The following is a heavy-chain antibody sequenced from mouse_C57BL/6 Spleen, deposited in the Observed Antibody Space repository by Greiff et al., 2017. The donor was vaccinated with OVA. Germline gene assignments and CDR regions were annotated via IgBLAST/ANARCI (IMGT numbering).Heavy chain of an antibody. Sequence: EVKLVESGGGLVKPGGSLKLSCAASGFTFSSYAMSWVRQTPEKRLEWVATISDGGSYTYYPDNVKGRFTISRDNAKNNLYLQMSHLKSEDTAMYYCARDRYSKGAYYAMDYWGQGTSVTVSS. CDR2: ISDGGSYT. CDR1: GFTFSSYA. CDR3: ARDRYSKGAYYAMDY. D-gene: IGHD2-5*01. J-gene: IGHJ4*01. V-gene: IGHV5-4*01.